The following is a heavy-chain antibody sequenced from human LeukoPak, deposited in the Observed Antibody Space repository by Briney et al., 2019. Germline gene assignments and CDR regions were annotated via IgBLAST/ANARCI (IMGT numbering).Heavy chain of an antibody. Sequence: PGGSLRLSCAVSGFTFSSYWMSWVRQAPGKGLEWVANIKKDGSEKYYVDSVKGRFTISRDNAETSLYLQMNSLRAEDTAVYYCARHLSGVTGYTYGRGIDYWGQGTLVTVSS. D-gene: IGHD5-18*01. V-gene: IGHV3-7*01. CDR2: IKKDGSEK. CDR3: ARHLSGVTGYTYGRGIDY. J-gene: IGHJ4*02. CDR1: GFTFSSYW.